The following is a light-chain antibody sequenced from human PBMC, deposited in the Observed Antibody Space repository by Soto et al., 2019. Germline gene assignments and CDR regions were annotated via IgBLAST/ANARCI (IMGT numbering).Light chain of an antibody. CDR3: SSYTTTATLL. CDR1: NSDIGGHDY. CDR2: EVT. V-gene: IGLV2-14*01. Sequence: QSVLTQPASVSGSPGQSITISCTGTNSDIGGHDYVSWYQHFPDKAPTLILYEVTQRPSGISPRFSGSKSGNTASLTISGLQSEDEADYYGSSYTTTATLLFGGGTKLTVL. J-gene: IGLJ3*02.